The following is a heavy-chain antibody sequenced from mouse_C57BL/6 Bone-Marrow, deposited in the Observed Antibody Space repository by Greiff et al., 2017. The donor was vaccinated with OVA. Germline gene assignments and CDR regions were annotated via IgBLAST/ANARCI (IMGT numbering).Heavy chain of an antibody. J-gene: IGHJ1*03. CDR3: ARYKSYYVDWYFDV. CDR2: IRNKANGYTT. CDR1: GFTFTDYY. Sequence: EVHLVESGGGLVQPGGSLSLSCAASGFTFTDYYMSWVRQPPGKALEWLGFIRNKANGYTTEYSASVKGRFTISRDNSQSILYLQMNALRAEDSATYYCARYKSYYVDWYFDVWGTGTTVTVSS. V-gene: IGHV7-3*01. D-gene: IGHD1-1*01.